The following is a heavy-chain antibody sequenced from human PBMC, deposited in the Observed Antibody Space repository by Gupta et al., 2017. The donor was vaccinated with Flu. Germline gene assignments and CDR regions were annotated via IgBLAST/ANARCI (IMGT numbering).Heavy chain of an antibody. D-gene: IGHD1-1*01. J-gene: IGHJ4*02. V-gene: IGHV4-34*01. CDR2: INHSGST. Sequence: QVQLQQWGAGLLKPSETLSLTCAVYGGPFSGYYWSWIRQPPGKGLEWIGEINHSGSTSYNPSLKSRVTISVDTSKNPFSLKLSSVTAADTAVYYCARKVGVRTTFDYWGQGTLVTVSS. CDR3: ARKVGVRTTFDY. CDR1: GGPFSGYY.